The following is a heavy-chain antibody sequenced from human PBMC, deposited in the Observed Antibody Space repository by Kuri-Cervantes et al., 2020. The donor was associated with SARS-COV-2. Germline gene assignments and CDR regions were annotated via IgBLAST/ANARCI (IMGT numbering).Heavy chain of an antibody. V-gene: IGHV1-69*10. Sequence: SVKVSCKTSGASFTLSAFSWVRQAPRQGLEWMGGIIPMLHKAHYAQKFQDRDTITADESTSTLYIDLNNLKSDDTAVYYCARGFDSPLDYWGQGTLVTVSS. D-gene: IGHD3-9*01. CDR3: ARGFDSPLDY. J-gene: IGHJ4*02. CDR2: IIPMLHKA. CDR1: GASFTLSA.